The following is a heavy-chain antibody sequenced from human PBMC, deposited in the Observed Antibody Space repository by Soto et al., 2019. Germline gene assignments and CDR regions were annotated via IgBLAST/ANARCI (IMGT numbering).Heavy chain of an antibody. CDR3: ARAGSYFSVGAFDI. V-gene: IGHV3-33*01. D-gene: IGHD1-26*01. CDR1: GFTFSSYG. Sequence: GGSLRLSCAASGFTFSSYGMHWVRQAPGKGLEWVAVIWYDGSNKYYADSVKGRFTISRDNSKNTLYLQMNSLRAEDTAVYYCARAGSYFSVGAFDIWGQGTMVTVSS. J-gene: IGHJ3*02. CDR2: IWYDGSNK.